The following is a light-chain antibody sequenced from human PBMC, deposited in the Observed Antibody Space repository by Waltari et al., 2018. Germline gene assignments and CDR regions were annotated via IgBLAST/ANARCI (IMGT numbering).Light chain of an antibody. V-gene: IGLV1-44*01. Sequence: QSVLTQPPSASGAPGQRVIISCSGSSSNIGSSHLNWYQHLTGAAPQLLISGNNQRPSGVPDRFSGSTSGTSASLAISGLQSEDEADYYCAAWDASLFAWVFGGGTRLTVL. J-gene: IGLJ3*02. CDR3: AAWDASLFAWV. CDR2: GNN. CDR1: SSNIGSSH.